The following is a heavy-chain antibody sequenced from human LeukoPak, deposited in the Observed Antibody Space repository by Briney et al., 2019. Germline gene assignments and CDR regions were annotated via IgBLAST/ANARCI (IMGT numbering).Heavy chain of an antibody. V-gene: IGHV3-9*01. CDR1: GFTFDDYA. CDR2: ISWNSGSV. J-gene: IGHJ4*02. D-gene: IGHD4-23*01. Sequence: GGSLRLSCTASGFTFDDYAMHWVRQAPGKGLEWVSGISWNSGSVGYTDSVKGRFTISRDNAKNSLYLQMNSLRTEDTALYYCAKEDGDKGPSDSWGQGTLVTVSS. CDR3: AKEDGDKGPSDS.